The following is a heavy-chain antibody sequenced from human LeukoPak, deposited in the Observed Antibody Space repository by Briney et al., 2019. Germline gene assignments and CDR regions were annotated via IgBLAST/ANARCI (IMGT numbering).Heavy chain of an antibody. CDR2: ISGSGDQI. V-gene: IGHV3-23*01. J-gene: IGHJ1*01. CDR3: ATQPESYGDSASYFHH. Sequence: PGGSLRLSCAASGFTFSTYGMSWVRQAPGKGLEWVSAISGSGDQIYYADSVKGRFTFSRDNSNNILHLQMHSLRADDTAVYYCATQPESYGDSASYFHHWGQGTLVTVSS. D-gene: IGHD4-17*01. CDR1: GFTFSTYG.